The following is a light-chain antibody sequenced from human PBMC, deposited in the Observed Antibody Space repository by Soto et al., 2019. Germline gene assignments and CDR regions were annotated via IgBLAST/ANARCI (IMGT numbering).Light chain of an antibody. CDR3: QVWDSSSDVV. CDR2: YDS. V-gene: IGLV3-21*04. CDR1: NIGSKS. J-gene: IGLJ2*01. Sequence: SYELTQPPSVSVAPGKTARITCGGNNIGSKSVHWYQQKPGQAPVVVIYYDSDRPSGIPERFSGSNSGNTATLTISRVEAGDEADYYCQVWDSSSDVVFGGGTKVTVL.